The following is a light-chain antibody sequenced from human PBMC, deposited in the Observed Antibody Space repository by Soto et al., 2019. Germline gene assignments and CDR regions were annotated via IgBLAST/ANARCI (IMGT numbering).Light chain of an antibody. CDR1: QTVSSSY. CDR2: GAS. V-gene: IGKV3-20*01. CDR3: QQYGESPPT. Sequence: EIVLTQSPATLSLSPVERATLSCRASQTVSSSYLAWYQQKPGQAPRLLIYGASSRATSIPDRFSGSGSGTDFTLTISRLEPEDFAVYYCQQYGESPPTFGQGTKVDIK. J-gene: IGKJ1*01.